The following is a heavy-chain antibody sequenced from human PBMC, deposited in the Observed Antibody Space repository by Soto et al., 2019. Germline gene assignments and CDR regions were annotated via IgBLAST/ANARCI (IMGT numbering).Heavy chain of an antibody. J-gene: IGHJ6*02. D-gene: IGHD6-19*01. CDR1: GGSISSYY. CDR2: IYYSGST. V-gene: IGHV4-59*12. Sequence: PSETLSLTCTVSGGSISSYYWSWIRQPPGKGLERIGYIYYSGSTNYNPSLKSRVTITVDTSKNQFSLQLNSVTPEDTAVYYCARDQWRPDYYYYGMDVWGQGTTVTVSS. CDR3: ARDQWRPDYYYYGMDV.